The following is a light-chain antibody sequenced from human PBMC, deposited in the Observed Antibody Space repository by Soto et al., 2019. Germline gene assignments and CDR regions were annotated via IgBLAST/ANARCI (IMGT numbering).Light chain of an antibody. V-gene: IGLV2-8*01. CDR1: SSNVGGYNY. CDR3: RAFAGGGTTVL. CDR2: AVT. Sequence: QSALTQPPSASGSLGQSVTISCSGTSSNVGGYNYVSWHQQHPGKAPNVMIYAVTRRPPGVPDRCSRSKPGNTSSLTVSGLQAEDEAVYYCRAFAGGGTTVLLGGGTQLTVL. J-gene: IGLJ2*01.